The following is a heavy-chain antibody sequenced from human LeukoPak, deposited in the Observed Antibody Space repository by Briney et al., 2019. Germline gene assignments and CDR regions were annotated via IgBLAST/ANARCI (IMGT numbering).Heavy chain of an antibody. CDR1: GASVRSGDYY. CDR3: ARDCSGGSCYGAFDI. CDR2: IYDSGST. Sequence: SQTLSLTCTVSGASVRSGDYYWSWIRQPPGKGLEWIGYIYDSGSTYYNPSLKSRITISVDTSENRFSLKLSSVTATDTAVYYCARDCSGGSCYGAFDIWGQGTMVTVSS. J-gene: IGHJ3*02. D-gene: IGHD2-15*01. V-gene: IGHV4-30-4*01.